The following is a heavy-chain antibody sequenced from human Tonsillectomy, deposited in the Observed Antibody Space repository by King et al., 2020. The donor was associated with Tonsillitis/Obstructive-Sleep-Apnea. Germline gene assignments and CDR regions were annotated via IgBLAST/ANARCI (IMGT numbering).Heavy chain of an antibody. CDR2: INSDGSYT. D-gene: IGHD5-12*01. CDR3: ARGGGYRGYDQNWFDP. CDR1: GFTFSSYW. Sequence: VQLVESGRGLAQPGGSLRLSCAASGFTFSSYWMHWVRQAPGKGLVWVSGINSDGSYTSSADSVKGRFTISRDNAKNTLYLQMNSLRAEDTAVYYCARGGGYRGYDQNWFDPWGQGTLVTVSS. V-gene: IGHV3-74*01. J-gene: IGHJ5*02.